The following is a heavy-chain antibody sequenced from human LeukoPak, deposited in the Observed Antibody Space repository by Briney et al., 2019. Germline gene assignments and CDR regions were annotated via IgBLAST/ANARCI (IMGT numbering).Heavy chain of an antibody. Sequence: ASVKVSCKASGYTFTSYAMHWVRQAPGQRLEWMGWINAGNGNTKYSQKFQGRVTITRDTSASTAYMELSSLRSEDTAVYYCARRMVTRRYDAFDIWGQGTMVTVSS. D-gene: IGHD5-18*01. CDR2: INAGNGNT. J-gene: IGHJ3*02. CDR1: GYTFTSYA. V-gene: IGHV1-3*01. CDR3: ARRMVTRRYDAFDI.